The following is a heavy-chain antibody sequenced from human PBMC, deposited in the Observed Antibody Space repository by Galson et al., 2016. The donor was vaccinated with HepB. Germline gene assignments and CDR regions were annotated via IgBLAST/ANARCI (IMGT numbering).Heavy chain of an antibody. V-gene: IGHV3-74*01. D-gene: IGHD2-15*01. CDR3: VSGYDAHAYSY. J-gene: IGHJ4*02. CDR1: GFTFTVYW. Sequence: SLRLSCAASGFTFTVYWMYWVRQAPGKGLVWVSHINLDGSTTTYADSVKGRFTISRDNARNTLDLQMDSLRAEDTAVYYCVSGYDAHAYSYWGQGTLVTVSS. CDR2: INLDGSTT.